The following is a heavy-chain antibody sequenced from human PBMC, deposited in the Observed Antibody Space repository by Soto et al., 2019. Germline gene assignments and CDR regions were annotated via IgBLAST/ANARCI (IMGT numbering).Heavy chain of an antibody. CDR1: GFTFSSYA. CDR3: AKGRVTTMIVVVDFDY. J-gene: IGHJ4*02. Sequence: PGGSLRLSCAASGFTFSSYAMSWVRQAPGKGLEWVSAISGSGGSTYYADSVKGRFTISRDNSKNTLYLQMNSLRAEDTAVYYCAKGRVTTMIVVVDFDYWGQGALVTVSS. D-gene: IGHD3-22*01. CDR2: ISGSGGST. V-gene: IGHV3-23*01.